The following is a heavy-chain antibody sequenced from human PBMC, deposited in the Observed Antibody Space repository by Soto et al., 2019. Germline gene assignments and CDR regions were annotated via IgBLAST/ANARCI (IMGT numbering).Heavy chain of an antibody. CDR3: ARPRLAYCGGDCYSGYDY. CDR1: GYTFTIYG. Sequence: GASVKVSCKASGYTFTIYGISCVLQSPLQWLEWMGWISAYNGNTNYAQKLQGRVTMTTDTSTSTAYMELRSLRSDDTAVYYCARPRLAYCGGDCYSGYDYWGQGTLVTVSS. J-gene: IGHJ4*02. V-gene: IGHV1-18*01. CDR2: ISAYNGNT. D-gene: IGHD2-21*02.